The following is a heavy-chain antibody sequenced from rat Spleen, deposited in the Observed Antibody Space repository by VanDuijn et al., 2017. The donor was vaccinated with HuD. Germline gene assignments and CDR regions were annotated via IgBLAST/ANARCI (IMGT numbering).Heavy chain of an antibody. Sequence: QVQLKESGPGLVQPSQTLSLTCTVSGFSLISYAVNWVRQPPGKGLEGMGGISSGGNTYYNAALKSRLSISRDTSKSQVFLTVISLQTEDTALFFCARWKYTTDWFAYWGQGTLVTVSS. D-gene: IGHD1-6*01. J-gene: IGHJ3*01. CDR3: ARWKYTTDWFAY. CDR1: GFSLISYA. CDR2: ISSGGNT. V-gene: IGHV2-6*01.